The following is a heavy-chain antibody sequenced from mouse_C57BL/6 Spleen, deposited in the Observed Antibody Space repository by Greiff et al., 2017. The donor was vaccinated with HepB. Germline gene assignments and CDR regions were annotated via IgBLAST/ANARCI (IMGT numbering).Heavy chain of an antibody. Sequence: QVHVKQSGAELARPGASVKMSCKASGYTFTSYTMHWVKQRPGQGLEWIGYINPSSGYTKYNQKFKDKATLTADKSSSTAYMQLSSLTSEDSAVYYCARSGYSNSYYAMDYWGQGTSVTVSS. CDR2: INPSSGYT. V-gene: IGHV1-4*01. J-gene: IGHJ4*01. CDR1: GYTFTSYT. D-gene: IGHD2-5*01. CDR3: ARSGYSNSYYAMDY.